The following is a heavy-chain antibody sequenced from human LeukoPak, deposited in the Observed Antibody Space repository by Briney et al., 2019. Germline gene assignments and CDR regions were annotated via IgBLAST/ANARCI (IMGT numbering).Heavy chain of an antibody. V-gene: IGHV1-3*01. Sequence: ASVKVSCKASGYTFTSYAMHWVRQAPGQRLEWMGWINAGNGNTKYSQKFQGRVTITRDTSASTAYMELSSLRSEDTAVYYCARDPMTVTPPLNWYYGMDVWGQGTTVTVSS. CDR2: INAGNGNT. J-gene: IGHJ6*02. CDR1: GYTFTSYA. D-gene: IGHD4-17*01. CDR3: ARDPMTVTPPLNWYYGMDV.